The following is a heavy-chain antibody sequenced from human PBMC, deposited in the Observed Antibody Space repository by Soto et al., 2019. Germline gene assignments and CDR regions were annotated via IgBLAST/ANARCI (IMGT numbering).Heavy chain of an antibody. Sequence: EVQLVESGGGLVQPGRSLRLSCEVSGFSFGDYAMHWVRQAPGKGLEWVSGIFWNSGTIAYADSVKGRFTISRDNAKKYLSLQMNSMRPEDTALYYCAKGQCTGAKCYSDYMDVWGKGTTVTVSS. CDR3: AKGQCTGAKCYSDYMDV. CDR2: IFWNSGTI. CDR1: GFSFGDYA. D-gene: IGHD2-8*02. J-gene: IGHJ6*03. V-gene: IGHV3-9*01.